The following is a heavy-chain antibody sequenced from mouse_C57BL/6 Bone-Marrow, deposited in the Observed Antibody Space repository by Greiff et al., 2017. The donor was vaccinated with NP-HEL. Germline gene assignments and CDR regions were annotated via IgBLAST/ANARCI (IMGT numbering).Heavy chain of an antibody. CDR3: ARGDGFDY. CDR1: GYSITSGYY. J-gene: IGHJ2*01. CDR2: LPYAGST. V-gene: IGHV3-6*01. D-gene: IGHD2-13*01. Sequence: EVQLVESGPGLVQPSQSLSLSCSVTGYSITSGYYWNWIRPLPGNNLEWLGYLPYAGSTNYNPSLNNRISITRDTSKNQFFLKVNSVTTEDTATYDCARGDGFDYWGQGTTLTVSS.